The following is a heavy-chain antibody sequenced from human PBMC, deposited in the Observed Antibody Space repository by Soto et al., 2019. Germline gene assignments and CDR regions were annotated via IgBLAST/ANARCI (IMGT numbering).Heavy chain of an antibody. J-gene: IGHJ6*02. Sequence: VASLRLSCAASGFTFSSYGMHWVRQAPGKGLEWVAVISYDGSNKYYADSVKGRFTISRDNSKNTLYLQMNSLRAEDTAVYYCAKDSVMDVWGPGTTVTV. CDR2: ISYDGSNK. CDR3: AKDSVMDV. CDR1: GFTFSSYG. V-gene: IGHV3-30*18.